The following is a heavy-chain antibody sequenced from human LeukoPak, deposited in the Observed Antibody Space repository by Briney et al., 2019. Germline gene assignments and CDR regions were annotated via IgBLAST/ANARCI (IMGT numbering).Heavy chain of an antibody. CDR3: ARRVVVAGPLDY. CDR1: GGSISSYY. J-gene: IGHJ4*02. D-gene: IGHD6-19*01. Sequence: SETLSLTCTVSGGSISSYYWSWIRHPPGKGLEWIGYIYYSGSTNYNPSLKSRVTISVDTSKNQFSLKLSSVTAADTAVYYCARRVVVAGPLDYWGQGTLVTVSS. CDR2: IYYSGST. V-gene: IGHV4-59*08.